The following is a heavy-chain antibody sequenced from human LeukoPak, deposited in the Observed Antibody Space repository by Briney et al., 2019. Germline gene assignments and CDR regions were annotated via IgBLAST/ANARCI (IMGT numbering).Heavy chain of an antibody. Sequence: SVKVSCKASGGTFSSYAISWVRQALGQGLEWMGGIIPIFGTANYAQKFQGRVTITADESTSTAYMELSSLRSEDTAVYYCARGKDCSSTSCYSEVNNWFDPWGQGTLVTVSS. CDR3: ARGKDCSSTSCYSEVNNWFDP. V-gene: IGHV1-69*13. D-gene: IGHD2-2*01. CDR1: GGTFSSYA. CDR2: IIPIFGTA. J-gene: IGHJ5*02.